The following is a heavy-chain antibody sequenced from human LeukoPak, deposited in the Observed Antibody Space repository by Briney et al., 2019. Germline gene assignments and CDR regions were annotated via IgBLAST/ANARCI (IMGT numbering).Heavy chain of an antibody. V-gene: IGHV1-18*01. D-gene: IGHD3-22*01. J-gene: IGHJ3*02. CDR1: GYTFTSYG. CDR2: ISAYNGNT. CDR3: ARDPPRYYYDSSALDAFDI. Sequence: ASVKVSCKASGYTFTSYGISWVRQAPGQGLEWMGWISAYNGNTNYAQKLQGRVTMTTDTSTSTAYMELRSLRSDDTAVYYCARDPPRYYYDSSALDAFDIWGQGTMVTVSS.